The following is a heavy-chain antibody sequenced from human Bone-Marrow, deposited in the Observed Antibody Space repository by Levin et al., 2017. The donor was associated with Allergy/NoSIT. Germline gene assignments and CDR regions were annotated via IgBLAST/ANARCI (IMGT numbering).Heavy chain of an antibody. Sequence: RSQTLSLTCTVSRGSISAYYWSWLRQPPGKGLEWIGYIYHSGSTNYNPSLESRFRMSVDMSKNQFSLTLSSVTTADTAIYYCARVSRVRWFDSWGQGTLVTVSS. CDR3: ARVSRVRWFDS. CDR1: RGSISAYY. V-gene: IGHV4-59*01. CDR2: IYHSGST. J-gene: IGHJ5*01.